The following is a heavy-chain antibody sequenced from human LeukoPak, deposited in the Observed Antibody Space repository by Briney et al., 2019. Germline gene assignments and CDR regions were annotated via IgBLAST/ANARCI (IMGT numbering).Heavy chain of an antibody. Sequence: PGGSLRLSCAASGFTFSSYAMHWVRQAPGKGLEWVSSISSSSSYIYYADSVKGRFTISRDNAKNSLYLQMNSLRAEDTAVYYCARGSVGYYSVGFDYWGQETLVTVSS. D-gene: IGHD3-22*01. V-gene: IGHV3-21*01. CDR1: GFTFSSYA. CDR2: ISSSSSYI. CDR3: ARGSVGYYSVGFDY. J-gene: IGHJ4*02.